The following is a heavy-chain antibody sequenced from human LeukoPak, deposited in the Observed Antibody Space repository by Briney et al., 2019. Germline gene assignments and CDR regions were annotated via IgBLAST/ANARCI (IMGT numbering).Heavy chain of an antibody. CDR3: ARHASYSGSSVGYPDY. J-gene: IGHJ4*02. D-gene: IGHD6-6*01. Sequence: TSENLPLTCTVSGGSLSSTHYYWGWIRQPPGKGLEWIGSIFYRGSTYYNPSLRSRVTISVDTSKNQFFLQLNYLPAAHTAAYYCARHASYSGSSVGYPDYWGKGPLVTASS. V-gene: IGHV4-39*01. CDR2: IFYRGST. CDR1: GGSLSSTHYY.